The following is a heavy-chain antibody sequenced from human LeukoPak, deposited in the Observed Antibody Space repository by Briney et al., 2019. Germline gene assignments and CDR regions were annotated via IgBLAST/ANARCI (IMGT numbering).Heavy chain of an antibody. Sequence: SQTLSLTCAISGDSVSSNSAAWNWIRQSPSRGLEWLGRTYYRSKWYNDYAVSVKSRITINPDTSKNQFSLQLNSVTPEDTAVYYCARSIAARLGRSQSAFDIWGQGTMLTVSS. J-gene: IGHJ3*02. V-gene: IGHV6-1*01. CDR2: TYYRSKWYN. CDR3: ARSIAARLGRSQSAFDI. D-gene: IGHD6-6*01. CDR1: GDSVSSNSAA.